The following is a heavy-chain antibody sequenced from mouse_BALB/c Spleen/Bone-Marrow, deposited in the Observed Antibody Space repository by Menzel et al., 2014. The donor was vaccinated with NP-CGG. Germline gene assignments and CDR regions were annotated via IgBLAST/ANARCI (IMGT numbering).Heavy chain of an antibody. Sequence: SGAELVKPGASVKLSCTASGFNIKDTYMHWVKQRPEQGLEWIGRIDPANGNTKYDPKFQGKATITADTSSNTTYLQISSLTSEDTAVYYCAIYYCGSSLFAYWGQGTLVTVSA. V-gene: IGHV14-3*02. CDR3: AIYYCGSSLFAY. CDR2: IDPANGNT. J-gene: IGHJ3*01. D-gene: IGHD1-1*01. CDR1: GFNIKDTY.